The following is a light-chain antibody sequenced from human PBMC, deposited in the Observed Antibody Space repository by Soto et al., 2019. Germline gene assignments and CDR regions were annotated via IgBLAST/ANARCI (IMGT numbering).Light chain of an antibody. CDR1: QSVSTN. CDR2: GAS. V-gene: IGKV3-20*01. Sequence: EMVSTQSPATLSVSPGEGATLSCRASQSVSTNLAWYQQKPGQAPRLLIYGASNRATGIPDRFSGSGSGTDFTLTSSRLEPEDFAVYYCQQYGSSGTFGQGTKVDNK. J-gene: IGKJ1*01. CDR3: QQYGSSGT.